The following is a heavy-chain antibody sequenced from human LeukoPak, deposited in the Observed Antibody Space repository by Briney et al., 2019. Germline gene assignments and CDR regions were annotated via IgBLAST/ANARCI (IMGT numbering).Heavy chain of an antibody. D-gene: IGHD3-22*01. CDR2: IYYSGST. Sequence: SETLSLTCTVSGGSISSYYWSWIRQPPGKGLEWIGYIYYSGSTNYNPSLKSRVTISVDTSKNQFSLKLSSVTAADTAVYYCAREVDDSSAFDYWGQGTLVTVSS. J-gene: IGHJ4*02. V-gene: IGHV4-59*01. CDR3: AREVDDSSAFDY. CDR1: GGSISSYY.